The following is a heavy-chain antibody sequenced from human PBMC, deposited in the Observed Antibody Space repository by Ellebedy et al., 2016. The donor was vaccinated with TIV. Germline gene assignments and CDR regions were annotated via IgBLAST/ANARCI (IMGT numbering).Heavy chain of an antibody. V-gene: IGHV3-74*01. CDR1: GFIFNDYW. CDR2: VSSDGSFT. CDR3: ARVHLWRGYWHGMDV. J-gene: IGHJ6*02. D-gene: IGHD1-1*01. Sequence: GESLKISCAASGFIFNDYWMHWVRQVPGKRPVFVSRVSSDGSFTNYAGSVMGRFTTSRDNAKNMVYLQMNSLRDEDTALYFCARVHLWRGYWHGMDVWGQGTTVTVSS.